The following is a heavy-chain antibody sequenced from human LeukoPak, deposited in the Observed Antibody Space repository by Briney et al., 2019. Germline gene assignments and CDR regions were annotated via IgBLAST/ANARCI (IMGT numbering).Heavy chain of an antibody. CDR2: ISAYNGNT. Sequence: ASVKVSCKASGYTFTSYGISWVRQAPGQGLEWMGWISAYNGNTNYAQKLQGRVTMTTDTSTSTAYMELRSLRSDDTAVYYCARDPDRPDYDILTGYSPFDIWGQGTMVTVSS. D-gene: IGHD3-9*01. CDR3: ARDPDRPDYDILTGYSPFDI. J-gene: IGHJ3*02. CDR1: GYTFTSYG. V-gene: IGHV1-18*01.